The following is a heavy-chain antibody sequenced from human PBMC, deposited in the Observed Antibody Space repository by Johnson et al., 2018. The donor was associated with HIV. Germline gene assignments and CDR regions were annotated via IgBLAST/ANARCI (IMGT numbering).Heavy chain of an antibody. J-gene: IGHJ3*02. Sequence: VQLVESGGGLVQPGGSLKLSCAASGFTFSNYAIHWVRQAPGKGLVWVSRINSDGRGTSYADSVKGRFTRASDNAKNTLHLRMNSLRAEDTAVYFCSREGPSERAGFDIWGPGKMFIVSS. CDR2: INSDGRGT. V-gene: IGHV3-74*01. CDR3: SREGPSERAGFDI. CDR1: GFTFSNYA.